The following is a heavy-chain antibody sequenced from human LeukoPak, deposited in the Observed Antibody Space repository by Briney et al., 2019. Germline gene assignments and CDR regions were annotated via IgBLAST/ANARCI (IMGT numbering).Heavy chain of an antibody. V-gene: IGHV3-53*01. Sequence: GRSLRLSCAASGFTVSSNYMSWVRQAPGKGLEWVSVIYSGGSTYYADSVKGRFTISRDNSKNTLYLQMNSLRAEDTAVYYCARARYSSGWYDYWGQGTLVTVSS. CDR3: ARARYSSGWYDY. CDR2: IYSGGST. D-gene: IGHD6-19*01. J-gene: IGHJ4*02. CDR1: GFTVSSNY.